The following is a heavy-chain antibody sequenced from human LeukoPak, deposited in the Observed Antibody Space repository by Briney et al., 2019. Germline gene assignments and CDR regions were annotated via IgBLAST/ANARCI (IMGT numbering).Heavy chain of an antibody. D-gene: IGHD3-22*01. CDR2: IKSKTDGGTT. V-gene: IGHV3-15*01. Sequence: PGGSLRLSCAASGFTFSNAWMSWVRQAPGKGLEWVGRIKSKTDGGTTGYAAPVKGRFTISRDDSKNTLYLQMNSLKTEDTAVYYCTARVVVTINHFDYWGQGTLVTVSS. CDR3: TARVVVTINHFDY. CDR1: GFTFSNAW. J-gene: IGHJ4*02.